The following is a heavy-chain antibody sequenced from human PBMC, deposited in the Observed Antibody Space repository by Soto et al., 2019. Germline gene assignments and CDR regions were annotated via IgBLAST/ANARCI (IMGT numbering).Heavy chain of an antibody. CDR1: GFSFNPYV. CDR2: IRSNTAIT. CDR3: ARASGGGCPYYFAS. V-gene: IGHV3-23*01. Sequence: GSLRLSCVASGFSFNPYVMAWVRQVPGKGLEWVSAIRSNTAITYYPDTMRGRFTISRVNSANTIFLQMNSLRVEDSAVYIWARASGGGCPYYFASGGQGTLFTVPQ. D-gene: IGHD3-10*01. J-gene: IGHJ4*02.